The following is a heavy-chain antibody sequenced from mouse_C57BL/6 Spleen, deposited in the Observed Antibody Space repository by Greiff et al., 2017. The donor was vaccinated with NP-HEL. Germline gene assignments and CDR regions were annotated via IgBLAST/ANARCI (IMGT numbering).Heavy chain of an antibody. CDR1: AYAFSSSW. Sequence: LVESGPELVKPGASVKISGKASAYAFSSSWRTWVKQRPGKGLEWIGRIYPGDGDTNYNGKFKGKATLTADKSSSTAYMQLSSLTSEDSAVYFCARTWDYDYWYFDVWGTGTTVTVSS. V-gene: IGHV1-82*01. J-gene: IGHJ1*03. CDR2: IYPGDGDT. D-gene: IGHD2-4*01. CDR3: ARTWDYDYWYFDV.